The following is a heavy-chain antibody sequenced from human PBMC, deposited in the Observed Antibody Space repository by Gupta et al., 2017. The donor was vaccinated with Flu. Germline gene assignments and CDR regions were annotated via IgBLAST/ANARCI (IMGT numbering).Heavy chain of an antibody. J-gene: IGHJ4*02. CDR2: INHSGST. CDR3: ASKDEYFDD. CDR1: GGSFSGYY. Sequence: SETLSLTCAVYGGSFSGYYWSWIRQPPGKGLEWIGEINHSGSTNYNPSLKSRVTISVDTSKNQFSLKLSSVTAADTAVDYCASKDEYFDDWCQGTMVTVYS. V-gene: IGHV4-34*01.